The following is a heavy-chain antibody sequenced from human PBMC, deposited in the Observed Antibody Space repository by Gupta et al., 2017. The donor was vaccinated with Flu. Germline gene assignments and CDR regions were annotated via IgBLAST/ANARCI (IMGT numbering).Heavy chain of an antibody. J-gene: IGHJ4*02. CDR2: ICGSCKCI. Sequence: GKVLEWVSTICGSCKCIYDVDSVKGRFTISRDNSNNTVYLQMNSLRAEDTAVYYCAKDTLVFWIWFYARSFDSWGQGTRVTVSA. V-gene: IGHV3-23*05. CDR3: AKDTLVFWIWFYARSFDS. D-gene: IGHD3-3*01.